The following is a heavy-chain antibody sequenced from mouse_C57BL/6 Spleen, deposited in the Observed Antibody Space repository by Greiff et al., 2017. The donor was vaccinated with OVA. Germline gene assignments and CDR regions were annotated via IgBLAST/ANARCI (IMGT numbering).Heavy chain of an antibody. D-gene: IGHD2-14*01. J-gene: IGHJ4*01. V-gene: IGHV1-19*01. CDR2: INPYNGGT. CDR1: GYTFTDYY. Sequence: VQLQQSGPVLVKPGASVKMSCKASGYTFTDYYMNWVKQSHGKSLEWIGVINPYNGGTSYNQKFKGKATLTVDKSSSTAYMELNSLTSEDSAVYYCAECGYEGSYPMDYWGQGTTVTVSS. CDR3: AECGYEGSYPMDY.